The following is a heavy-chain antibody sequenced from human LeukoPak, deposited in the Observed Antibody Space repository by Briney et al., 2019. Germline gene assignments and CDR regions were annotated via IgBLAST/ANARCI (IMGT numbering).Heavy chain of an antibody. CDR1: GYTFTSYD. V-gene: IGHV1-8*01. D-gene: IGHD3-10*01. J-gene: IGHJ3*02. Sequence: ASVKVSCKASGYTFTSYDINWVRHATGQGLEWMGWMNPNSGNTGYAQKFQGRVTMTRNTSISTAYMELSSPRSEDTAVYYCAGVTGFRVTFDIWGQGTMVTVSS. CDR3: AGVTGFRVTFDI. CDR2: MNPNSGNT.